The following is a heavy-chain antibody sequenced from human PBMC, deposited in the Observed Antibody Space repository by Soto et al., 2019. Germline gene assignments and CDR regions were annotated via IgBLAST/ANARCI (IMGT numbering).Heavy chain of an antibody. J-gene: IGHJ3*02. Sequence: PGGSLRLSCAASGFTFSSYGMHWVRQAPGKGLEWVAVIWYDGSNKYYADSVKGRFTISRDNSKNTLYLQMNSLRAEDTAVYYCARDPEGCSGGSCSPSDFDIWGQGTMVTVSS. CDR1: GFTFSSYG. D-gene: IGHD2-15*01. V-gene: IGHV3-33*01. CDR3: ARDPEGCSGGSCSPSDFDI. CDR2: IWYDGSNK.